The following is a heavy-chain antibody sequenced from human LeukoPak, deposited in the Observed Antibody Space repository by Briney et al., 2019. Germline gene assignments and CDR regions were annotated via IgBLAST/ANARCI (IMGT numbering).Heavy chain of an antibody. J-gene: IGHJ5*02. CDR2: IYYSGST. CDR3: ARHEYSGSYYGLSWFDP. Sequence: SETLSLTCTLSGGSISSSGYYWGWIRQPPGKGLEWIASIYYSGSTYYNPSLKSRVTISVDTSKNQLPLKLSSLTAADTAVYYCARHEYSGSYYGLSWFDPWGQGTLVTVYS. CDR1: GGSISSSGYY. D-gene: IGHD1-26*01. V-gene: IGHV4-39*01.